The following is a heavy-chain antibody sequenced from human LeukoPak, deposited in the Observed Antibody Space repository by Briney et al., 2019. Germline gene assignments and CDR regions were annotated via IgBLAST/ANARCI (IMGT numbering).Heavy chain of an antibody. V-gene: IGHV4-59*01. Sequence: PSETLSLTCTVSGGSISSYYWSWIRQPPGKGLEWIGYIYYSGSTNYNPSLKSRVTISVDTSKNQFSLKLSSVTAADTAVYYCAREGSSCSGGSCYPREANWFDPWGQGTLVTVSS. CDR3: AREGSSCSGGSCYPREANWFDP. D-gene: IGHD2-15*01. CDR2: IYYSGST. CDR1: GGSISSYY. J-gene: IGHJ5*02.